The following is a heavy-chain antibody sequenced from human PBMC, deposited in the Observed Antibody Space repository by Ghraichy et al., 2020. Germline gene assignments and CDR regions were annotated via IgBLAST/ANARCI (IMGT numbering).Heavy chain of an antibody. Sequence: GGSLRLSCAASGFTFKNYALSWVRQAPGKGLEWVSGISGSGATTEYSDSVKGRFTISRDNSKNTLYLQMNSLRAEDTAVYYCAKESGLTTGISGYNYPFLSWGQGTLVLVSS. CDR3: AKESGLTTGISGYNYPFLS. V-gene: IGHV3-23*01. D-gene: IGHD3-22*01. CDR1: GFTFKNYA. J-gene: IGHJ5*02. CDR2: ISGSGATT.